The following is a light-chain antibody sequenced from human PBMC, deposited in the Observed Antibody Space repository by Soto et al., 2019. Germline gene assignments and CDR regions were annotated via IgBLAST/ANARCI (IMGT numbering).Light chain of an antibody. J-gene: IGKJ1*01. CDR1: QSVSSD. CDR2: GAF. V-gene: IGKV3-20*01. CDR3: QQYGSSGT. Sequence: IVMTQSSATPSVSPVQRATLCFRASQSVSSDLAWYQQKPGQAPRLLIFGAFIRASGIPDRFSGSGSGTDFTLTISRLEPEDFAVYYCQQYGSSGTFGQGTKVDIK.